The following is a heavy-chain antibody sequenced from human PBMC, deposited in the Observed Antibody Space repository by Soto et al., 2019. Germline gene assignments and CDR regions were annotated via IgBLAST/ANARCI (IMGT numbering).Heavy chain of an antibody. CDR1: GGSIRSNHW. CDR3: ARSFHGSGVYGLDV. CDR2: IFHSGST. V-gene: IGHV4-4*02. D-gene: IGHD3-10*01. J-gene: IGHJ6*02. Sequence: QAQLQESGPGLVKPSGTLSLTCAVSGGSIRSNHWWSWVRQPPGKGLEWIGEIFHSGSTNYNSYLKSRVTISVDKSKSQFSLKLSSVAAADTAVYYCARSFHGSGVYGLDVWGQGTTVTVSS.